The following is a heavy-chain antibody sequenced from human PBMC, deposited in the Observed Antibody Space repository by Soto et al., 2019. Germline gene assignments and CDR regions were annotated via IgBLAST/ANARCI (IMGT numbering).Heavy chain of an antibody. D-gene: IGHD2-21*01. V-gene: IGHV3-33*01. CDR1: GFTFSSYA. Sequence: QAHLVESGGGVVQPGGSLRLSCAASGFTFSSYAMHWVRQAPGKGLEWVALMWYDRSHTYYAESVKGRFNISRDESKNMLFLHMSGLRAEDTAVYYCSRDRSGRAGYYSGTDVWGQGTTVTVS. J-gene: IGHJ6*02. CDR3: SRDRSGRAGYYSGTDV. CDR2: MWYDRSHT.